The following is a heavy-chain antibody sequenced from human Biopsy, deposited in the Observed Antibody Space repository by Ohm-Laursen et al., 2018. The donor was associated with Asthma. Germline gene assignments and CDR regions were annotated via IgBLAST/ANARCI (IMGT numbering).Heavy chain of an antibody. CDR1: GGAFNTYV. CDR3: ARKAGSCISRTCYSLDF. D-gene: IGHD2-2*01. Sequence: SVKASCKSPGGAFNTYVIGWVRQAPGQGLEWMGGIDFVFGTTTYPQKFQDRVTITADDSTSTVYMELSSLRSEDTAVYYCARKAGSCISRTCYSLDFWGQGTLVTVSS. J-gene: IGHJ4*02. CDR2: IDFVFGTT. V-gene: IGHV1-69*13.